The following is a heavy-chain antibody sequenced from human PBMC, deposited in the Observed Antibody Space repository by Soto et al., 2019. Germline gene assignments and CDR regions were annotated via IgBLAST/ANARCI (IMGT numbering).Heavy chain of an antibody. J-gene: IGHJ6*02. V-gene: IGHV4-30-2*05. CDR1: GGSISSGGYF. CDR3: SRDPLCFGTKPNDIDI. Sequence: SETRSQRWAGSGGSISSGGYFWSWIRQPPGKGMEWIGYIYYSGSTYYNTSLKSRVTISVDTSKNQFSLKLSSVTAADTVLYYCSRDPLCFGTKPNDIDIRAQGTSVPVS. CDR2: IYYSGST. D-gene: IGHD3-10*01.